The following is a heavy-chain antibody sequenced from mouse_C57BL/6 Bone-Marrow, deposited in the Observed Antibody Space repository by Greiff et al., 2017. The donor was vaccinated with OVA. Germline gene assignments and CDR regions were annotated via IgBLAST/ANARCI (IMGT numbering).Heavy chain of an antibody. CDR2: IDPSDSYT. J-gene: IGHJ2*01. V-gene: IGHV1-69*01. D-gene: IGHD1-1*01. CDR3: ARSLYYYGSSYYLDY. Sequence: VQLQQPGAELVMPGASVKLSCKASGYTFTSYWMHWVKQRPGQGLEWIGEIDPSDSYTNYNQKFKGKSTLTVDKSSSTAYMQLSSLTSEDSAVYYCARSLYYYGSSYYLDYWGQGTTLTVSS. CDR1: GYTFTSYW.